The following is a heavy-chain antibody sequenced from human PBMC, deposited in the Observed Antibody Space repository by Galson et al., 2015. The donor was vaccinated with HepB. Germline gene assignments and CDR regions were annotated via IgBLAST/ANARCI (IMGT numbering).Heavy chain of an antibody. J-gene: IGHJ4*02. Sequence: SVKVSCKASGYTFTSYAMHWVRQAPGQRLEWMGWINAGNGNTKYSQKFQGRVTITRDTSASTAYMELSSLRSEDTAVYYCARGRGSYPYLDYWGQGTLVTVSS. CDR2: INAGNGNT. V-gene: IGHV1-3*01. CDR1: GYTFTSYA. CDR3: ARGRGSYPYLDY. D-gene: IGHD1-26*01.